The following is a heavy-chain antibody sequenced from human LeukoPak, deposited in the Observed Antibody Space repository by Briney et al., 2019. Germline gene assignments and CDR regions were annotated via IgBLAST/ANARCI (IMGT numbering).Heavy chain of an antibody. V-gene: IGHV1-8*02. D-gene: IGHD2-8*01. CDR3: ARQYDYYYYMDV. CDR1: GYTFTSYD. Sequence: GASVKVSCKASGYTFTSYDINWVRQATGQGLEWMGWMNPNSGNTGYAQKFQGRVTMTRDTSISTAYMELSRLRSDDTAVYYCARQYDYYYYMDVWGKGTTVTVSS. J-gene: IGHJ6*03. CDR2: MNPNSGNT.